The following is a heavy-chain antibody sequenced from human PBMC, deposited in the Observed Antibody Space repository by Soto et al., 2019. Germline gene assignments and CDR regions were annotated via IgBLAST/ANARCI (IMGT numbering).Heavy chain of an antibody. Sequence: SETLSLTCAVSGGSISSSNWWSWVRQPPGKGLEWIGEIYHSGSTNYNPSLKSRVTISVDKSKNQFSLKLSSVTAADTAVYYCARDEVLAPTVTTPLVYWGQGTLVTVSS. V-gene: IGHV4-4*02. D-gene: IGHD4-17*01. CDR1: GGSISSSNW. J-gene: IGHJ4*02. CDR3: ARDEVLAPTVTTPLVY. CDR2: IYHSGST.